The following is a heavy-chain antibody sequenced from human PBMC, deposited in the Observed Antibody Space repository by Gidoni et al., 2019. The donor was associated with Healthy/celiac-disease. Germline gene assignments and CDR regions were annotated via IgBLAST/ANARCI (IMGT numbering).Heavy chain of an antibody. Sequence: QVQLVESGGGVVQPGRSLRLSWAASGFTFSSYATHWVRQAPGTGLAWVAVISYDGSNKYYADSVKGRFTISRDNSKNTLWLQMNSLRAEDTAVYYCARDPNRMVRGVIAYNWFDPWGQGTLVTVSS. CDR2: ISYDGSNK. CDR1: GFTFSSYA. D-gene: IGHD3-10*01. V-gene: IGHV3-30*04. CDR3: ARDPNRMVRGVIAYNWFDP. J-gene: IGHJ5*02.